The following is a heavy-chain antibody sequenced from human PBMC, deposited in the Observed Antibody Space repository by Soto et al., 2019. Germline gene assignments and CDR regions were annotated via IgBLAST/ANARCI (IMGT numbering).Heavy chain of an antibody. Sequence: GGSLRLSCAAFGFTFRSDSMSWVRQAPGKGLKWVSAISGSGGSTYYADPVKGRFTISRDNSKNTLYLQMNSLRAEDTAVYYCAKVVPLESRRCGGGSYYRKYYFDYWGQGTLVTVSS. D-gene: IGHD2-15*01. V-gene: IGHV3-23*01. CDR2: ISGSGGST. J-gene: IGHJ4*02. CDR1: GFTFRSDS. CDR3: AKVVPLESRRCGGGSYYRKYYFDY.